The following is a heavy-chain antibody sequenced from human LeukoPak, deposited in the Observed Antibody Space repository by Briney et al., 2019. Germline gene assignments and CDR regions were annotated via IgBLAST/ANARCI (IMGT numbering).Heavy chain of an antibody. D-gene: IGHD3-22*01. CDR3: ASRNYYDSSGYLGYDAFDI. CDR1: GGSLSGYY. V-gene: IGHV4-38-2*01. Sequence: SETLSLTCAVYGGSLSGYYWDWIRQPPGKGLEWIGSIYHSGSTYYNPSLKSRVTISVDTSKNQFSLKLSSVTAADTAVYYCASRNYYDSSGYLGYDAFDIWGQGTMVTVSS. J-gene: IGHJ3*02. CDR2: IYHSGST.